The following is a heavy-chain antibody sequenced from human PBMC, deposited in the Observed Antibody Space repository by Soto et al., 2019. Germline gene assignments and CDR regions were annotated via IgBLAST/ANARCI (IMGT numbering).Heavy chain of an antibody. J-gene: IGHJ4*02. CDR2: IYYSGST. CDR1: GGSISSYY. CDR3: ARHEGYGDYVGY. D-gene: IGHD4-17*01. V-gene: IGHV4-59*08. Sequence: QVQLQESGPGLVKPSETLSLTCTVSGGSISSYYWSWIRQPPGKALEWIGYIYYSGSTNYNPSLKSRVTISVDTSKNHFSLKLSSVTAADTAVYYCARHEGYGDYVGYWGQGTLVTVSS.